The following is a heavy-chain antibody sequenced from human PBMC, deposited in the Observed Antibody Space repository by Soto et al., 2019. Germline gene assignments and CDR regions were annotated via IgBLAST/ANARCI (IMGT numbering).Heavy chain of an antibody. Sequence: SVKVSCKASGGTFSSYAISLVRQAPGQGLEWXGGXXPXXXXXNXXXKFQGRVTITADKSTSTAYTELSSLRSEDTAVYYCAREGSSRGLDYWGQGTLVTVSS. V-gene: IGHV1-69*06. D-gene: IGHD6-6*01. CDR2: XXPXXXXX. CDR1: GGTFSSYA. J-gene: IGHJ4*02. CDR3: AREGSSRGLDY.